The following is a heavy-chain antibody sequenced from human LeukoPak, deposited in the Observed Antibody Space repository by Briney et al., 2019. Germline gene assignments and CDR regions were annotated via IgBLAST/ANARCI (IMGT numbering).Heavy chain of an antibody. V-gene: IGHV4-39*07. CDR3: ASPLGYYHLGLSWYFDL. CDR2: IYYSGST. J-gene: IGHJ2*01. D-gene: IGHD1-26*01. Sequence: SETLSLTCTVSGGSISSSSYYWGWIRQPPGKGLEWIGSIYYSGSTYYNPSLKSRVTISVDTSKNQFSLKLSSVTAADTAVYYCASPLGYYHLGLSWYFDLWGRGTLVTVSS. CDR1: GGSISSSSYY.